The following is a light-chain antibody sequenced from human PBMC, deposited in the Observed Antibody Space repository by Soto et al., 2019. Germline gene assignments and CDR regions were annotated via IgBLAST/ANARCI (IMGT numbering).Light chain of an antibody. CDR2: GAS. CDR1: QSVSSN. J-gene: IGKJ1*01. V-gene: IGKV3-15*01. Sequence: EIVMTQSPATLSVSPGERATLSCRASQSVSSNLAWYQQRPGQAPRLLLYGASTRATGIPDRFSGSGSETEFTLTISSLQSEDFAVYYCQQYDNWPPWTFGQGTKVEIK. CDR3: QQYDNWPPWT.